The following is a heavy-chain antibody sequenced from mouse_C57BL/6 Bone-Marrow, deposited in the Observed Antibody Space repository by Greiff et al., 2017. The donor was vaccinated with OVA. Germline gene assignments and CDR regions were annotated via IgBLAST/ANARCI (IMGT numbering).Heavy chain of an antibody. J-gene: IGHJ3*01. D-gene: IGHD3-2*02. CDR2: IYPGSGNT. CDR1: GYTFTDYY. CDR3: TETAQATAWFAY. Sequence: QVQLQQSGAELVRPGASVQLSCKASGYTFTDYYINWVKQRPGQGLEWIARIYPGSGNTYYNEKFKGKATLTAEKSSSTAYMQLSSLTSEDSAVYFCTETAQATAWFAYWGQGTLVTVSA. V-gene: IGHV1-76*01.